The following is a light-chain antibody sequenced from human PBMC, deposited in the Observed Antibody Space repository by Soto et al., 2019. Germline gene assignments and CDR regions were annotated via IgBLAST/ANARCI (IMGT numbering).Light chain of an antibody. J-gene: IGKJ3*01. Sequence: DIQMTQSPSSLSASVGDRVTITCRASQSISTYLNWYQQKPGKAPKLLIYAASNLQSGVPSTFSGSGSGTEFTLTISSLRREDFATYYCQQSYSTPVTFGPGTKVDIK. CDR2: AAS. CDR3: QQSYSTPVT. CDR1: QSISTY. V-gene: IGKV1-39*01.